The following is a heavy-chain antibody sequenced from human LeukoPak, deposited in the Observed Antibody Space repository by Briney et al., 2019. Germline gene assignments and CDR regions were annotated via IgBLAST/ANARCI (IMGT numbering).Heavy chain of an antibody. V-gene: IGHV1-69*04. CDR1: GGTFSSYA. J-gene: IGHJ6*02. D-gene: IGHD5-18*01. CDR2: IIPILGIA. Sequence: ASVKVSCKASGGTFSSYAISWVRQAPGQGLEWMGRIIPILGIANYAQKFQGRVTITADKSTSTAYMELSSLRSEYTAVYYCARPRGYSTYYYYYGMDVWGQGTTVTVSS. CDR3: ARPRGYSTYYYYYGMDV.